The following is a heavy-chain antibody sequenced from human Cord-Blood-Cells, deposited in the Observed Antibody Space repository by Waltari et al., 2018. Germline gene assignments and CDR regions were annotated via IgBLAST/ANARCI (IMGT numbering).Heavy chain of an antibody. CDR2: ISYDGRNK. CDR3: ASGSSSWYVDYYYGMDV. CDR1: GFTFSSYA. Sequence: QVQLVESGGGVVQPGRSLRLSCAASGFTFSSYAMHWVRQAPGKGVEWVAVISYDGRNKYYADSVKGRFTISRDNSKNTLYLQMNSLRAEDTAVYYCASGSSSWYVDYYYGMDVWGQGTTVTVSS. D-gene: IGHD6-13*01. V-gene: IGHV3-30*04. J-gene: IGHJ6*02.